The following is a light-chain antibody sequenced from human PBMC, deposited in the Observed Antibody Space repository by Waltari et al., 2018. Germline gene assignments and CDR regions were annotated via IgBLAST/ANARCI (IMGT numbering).Light chain of an antibody. J-gene: IGLJ7*01. CDR3: GTWDSSLSGAV. Sequence: QSVLTQPPSVSAAPGQRVTISCSGGSSNIGHNYVSWYRQFPGTAPKLLIYENSMRPSCLPGRFSGSKSGTSATLDITGLQAVDEADYYCGTWDSSLSGAVFGGGTHLTVL. V-gene: IGLV1-51*02. CDR1: SSNIGHNY. CDR2: ENS.